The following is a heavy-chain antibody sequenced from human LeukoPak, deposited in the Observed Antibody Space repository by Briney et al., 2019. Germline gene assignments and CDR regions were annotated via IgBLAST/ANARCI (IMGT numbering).Heavy chain of an antibody. CDR2: IRYDGSNK. V-gene: IGHV3-30*02. CDR1: GFTFSSYG. CDR3: AKDHRGSYALAFDI. D-gene: IGHD1-26*01. J-gene: IGHJ3*02. Sequence: SGGSLRLSCAASGFTFSSYGMHWVRQAPGKGLEWVAFIRYDGSNKYYADSVKGRFTISRDNSKNTLYLQMNSLRAEDTAVYYCAKDHRGSYALAFDIWGQGTMVTVSS.